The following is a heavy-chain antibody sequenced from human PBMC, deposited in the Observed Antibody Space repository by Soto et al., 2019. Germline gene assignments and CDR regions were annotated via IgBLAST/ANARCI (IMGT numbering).Heavy chain of an antibody. D-gene: IGHD6-6*01. CDR3: KAEYTGSSAPVDQTSYLDY. V-gene: IGHV3-43*01. CDR1: GFTFDDFT. CDR2: ISWDGTIT. J-gene: IGHJ4*02. Sequence: LRLSCSSSGFTFDDFTMHLVRQVPWKALEWVSLISWDGTITHYADSVAGRFTISRDNSENSLSLQMNNLRTEDSALYFCKAEYTGSSAPVDQTSYLDYWGQGTLVTVSS.